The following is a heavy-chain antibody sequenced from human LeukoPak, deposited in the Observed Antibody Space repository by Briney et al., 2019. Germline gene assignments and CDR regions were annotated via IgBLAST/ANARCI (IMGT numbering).Heavy chain of an antibody. J-gene: IGHJ4*02. CDR3: ARRMFPATVDY. D-gene: IGHD2-15*01. CDR1: GGSITDYY. V-gene: IGHV4-59*12. CDR2: IYYSGSA. Sequence: SETLSLTCTVSGGSITDYYWSWIRHSSGKGLEWIGYIYYSGSAYYSPSLKTRVTISVDTSKNQFSLKLTSVTAADTAVYYCARRMFPATVDYWGQGTLVTVSS.